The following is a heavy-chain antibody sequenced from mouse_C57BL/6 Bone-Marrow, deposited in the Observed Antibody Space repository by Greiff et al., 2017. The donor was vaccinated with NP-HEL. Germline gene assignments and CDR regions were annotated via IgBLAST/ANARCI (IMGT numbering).Heavy chain of an antibody. CDR3: ARSGYITTVVAPGFAY. D-gene: IGHD1-1*01. CDR1: GYTFTSYW. V-gene: IGHV1-61*01. CDR2: IYPSDSET. Sequence: VQLQQPGAGLVRPGSSVKLSCKASGYTFTSYWMDWVKQRPGQGLEWIGNIYPSDSETHYNQKFKDKATLTVDKSSSTAYMQLSSLTSEDSAVYYCARSGYITTVVAPGFAYWGQGTLVTVSA. J-gene: IGHJ3*01.